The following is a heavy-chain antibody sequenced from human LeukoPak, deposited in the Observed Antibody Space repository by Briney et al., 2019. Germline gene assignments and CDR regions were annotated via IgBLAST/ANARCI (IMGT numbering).Heavy chain of an antibody. J-gene: IGHJ4*02. CDR3: ARDPEVSTWYDSYFDY. D-gene: IGHD6-13*01. CDR2: MNPNSSNT. Sequence: GASVKVSCKASGYTFTSYDINWVRQATGQGLEWMGWMNPNSSNTGYAQKFQGRVTITRNTSISTAYMELSSLRSEDTAVYYCARDPEVSTWYDSYFDYWGQGTLVTVSS. CDR1: GYTFTSYD. V-gene: IGHV1-8*03.